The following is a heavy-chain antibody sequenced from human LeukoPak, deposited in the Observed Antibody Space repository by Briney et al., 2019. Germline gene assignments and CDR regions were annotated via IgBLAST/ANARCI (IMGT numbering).Heavy chain of an antibody. V-gene: IGHV4-34*01. Sequence: PSETLSLTCAVYGGSFSGYYWSWIRQPPGKGLEWIGEINHSGSTNYNPSLRSRVTISVDTSKNQFSLKLSSVTAADTAVYYCARAQRDYYYNYMDVWDKGITVTVSS. CDR3: ARAQRDYYYNYMDV. CDR2: INHSGST. J-gene: IGHJ6*03. CDR1: GGSFSGYY.